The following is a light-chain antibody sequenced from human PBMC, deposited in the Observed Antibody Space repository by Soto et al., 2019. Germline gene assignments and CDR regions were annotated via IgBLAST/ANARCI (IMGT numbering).Light chain of an antibody. CDR3: QTWGTGPVV. CDR2: LNSDGGH. J-gene: IGLJ2*01. Sequence: QAVVTQSPSASASLGASVKLTCTLSSGHSSYAIAWHQQQPEKGPRYLMKLNSDGGHIKGDGIPDRFSGSTSGAERYLTISSLQSEDEADYYCQTWGTGPVVFGGGTKLTVL. CDR1: SGHSSYA. V-gene: IGLV4-69*01.